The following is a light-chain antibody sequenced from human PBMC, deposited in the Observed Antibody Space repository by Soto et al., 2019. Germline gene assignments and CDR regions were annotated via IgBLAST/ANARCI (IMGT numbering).Light chain of an antibody. Sequence: DIQMTQSPASLSASVGDRVTVTCQASQNIGTYLKGYQQQPGKAPTRLIYAASTLQSVVPSRFSGSGSGTDFTLTISSLQPEDFATYYCQQGSGIPYTFGQGTKAEIK. J-gene: IGKJ2*01. CDR2: AAS. CDR1: QNIGTY. CDR3: QQGSGIPYT. V-gene: IGKV1-39*01.